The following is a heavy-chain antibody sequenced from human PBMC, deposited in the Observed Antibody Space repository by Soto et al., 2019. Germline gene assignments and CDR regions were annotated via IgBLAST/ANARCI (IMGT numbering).Heavy chain of an antibody. CDR2: ISSSSSTI. Sequence: GGSLRLSCAASGFTFSGYSMNWVRQAPGKGLEWVSYISSSSSTIYYADSVKGRFTISRDNAKNSLYLQMNSLRDEDTAVYYCAREGYYGSGSYYNWNYYYGMDVWGQGTTVTVSS. CDR1: GFTFSGYS. V-gene: IGHV3-48*02. J-gene: IGHJ6*02. D-gene: IGHD3-10*01. CDR3: AREGYYGSGSYYNWNYYYGMDV.